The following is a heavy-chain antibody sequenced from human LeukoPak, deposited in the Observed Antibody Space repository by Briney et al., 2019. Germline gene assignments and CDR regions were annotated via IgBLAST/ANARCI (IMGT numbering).Heavy chain of an antibody. J-gene: IGHJ4*02. D-gene: IGHD6-19*01. V-gene: IGHV1-69*05. CDR2: IIPIFGTA. CDR1: GGTFSSYA. CDR3: AREGGEQSLVQAPPYFDY. Sequence: CSVKVSCKASGGTFSSYAISWVRQAPGQGPEWMGRIIPIFGTANYAQKFQGRVTITTDESTSTAYMELSSLRSEDTAVYYCAREGGEQSLVQAPPYFDYWGQGTLVSVSS.